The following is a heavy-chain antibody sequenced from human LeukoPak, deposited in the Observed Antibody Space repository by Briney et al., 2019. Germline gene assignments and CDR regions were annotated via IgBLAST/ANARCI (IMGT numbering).Heavy chain of an antibody. Sequence: PSETLSLTCSVSGGSISHYYWSWIRQPAGKGLEWIGRMYRSGSTDYHPSLKSRVSMSIDTSKNQFSLKLSSVTAADTAVYYCAREGIDTYYYDYWGQGTLVTVSS. CDR2: MYRSGST. J-gene: IGHJ4*02. V-gene: IGHV4-4*07. CDR3: AREGIDTYYYDY. D-gene: IGHD3-10*01. CDR1: GGSISHYY.